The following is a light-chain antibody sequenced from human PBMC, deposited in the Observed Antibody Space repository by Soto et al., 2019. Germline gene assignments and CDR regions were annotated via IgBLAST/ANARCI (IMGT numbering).Light chain of an antibody. V-gene: IGKV3-15*01. CDR3: QQYYNWRPR. J-gene: IGKJ1*01. CDR1: QSVSSS. CDR2: GAS. Sequence: EVVMTQSPATRSVSPGDTATLSCRASQSVSSSLAWYQQKPGQPPRLLIYGASTRATGVPARFSVSGSGTEFTLTISRLKYEDFAVYYCQQYYNWRPRFCQGTKVDIK.